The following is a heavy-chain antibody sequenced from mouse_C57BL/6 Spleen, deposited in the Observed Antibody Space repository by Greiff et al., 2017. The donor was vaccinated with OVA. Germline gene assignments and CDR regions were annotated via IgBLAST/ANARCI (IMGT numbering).Heavy chain of an antibody. CDR2: INPSTGGT. Sequence: EVKLMESGPELVKPGASVKISCKASGYSFTGYYLNWVKQSPEKSLEWIGEINPSTGGTTYNQKFKAKATLTVDKSSSTAYMQLKSLTSEDSAVYYCARGIYYYGSTGGWYFDVWGTGTTVTVSS. CDR1: GYSFTGYY. J-gene: IGHJ1*03. CDR3: ARGIYYYGSTGGWYFDV. D-gene: IGHD1-1*01. V-gene: IGHV1-42*01.